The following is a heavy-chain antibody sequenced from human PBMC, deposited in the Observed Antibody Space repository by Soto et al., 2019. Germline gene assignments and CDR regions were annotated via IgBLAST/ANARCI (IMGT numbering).Heavy chain of an antibody. CDR1: GGTFSSYA. V-gene: IGHV1-69*13. CDR3: AIPRYYYDSSGYFDY. J-gene: IGHJ4*02. Sequence: SVKGCCKASGGTFSSYAISWVRQAPGQGLEWMGGIIPIFGTANYAQKFQGRVTITADESTSTAYMELSSLRSEDTAVYYCAIPRYYYDSSGYFDYWGQGTLVTVSS. D-gene: IGHD3-22*01. CDR2: IIPIFGTA.